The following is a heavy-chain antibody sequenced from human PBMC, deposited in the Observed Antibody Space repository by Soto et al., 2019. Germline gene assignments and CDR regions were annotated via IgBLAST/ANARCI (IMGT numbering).Heavy chain of an antibody. V-gene: IGHV4-59*01. J-gene: IGHJ4*02. Sequence: SETLSLTCTVSGGSISSYYWSWIRQPPGKGLEWIGYIYYSGSTNYNPSLKSRVTISVDTSKNQFSLKLSSVTAADTAVYYCARGARQGRKAWSGKPQYYFDYWGQGTLVTVSS. CDR2: IYYSGST. CDR3: ARGARQGRKAWSGKPQYYFDY. CDR1: GGSISSYY. D-gene: IGHD3-3*01.